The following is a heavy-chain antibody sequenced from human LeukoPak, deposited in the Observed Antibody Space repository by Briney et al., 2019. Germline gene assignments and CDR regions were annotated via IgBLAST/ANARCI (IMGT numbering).Heavy chain of an antibody. J-gene: IGHJ6*03. CDR2: INWNGGST. CDR1: GFTFGDYG. D-gene: IGHD3-9*01. V-gene: IGHV3-20*04. Sequence: GGSLRLSCAASGFTFGDYGMSWVRQAPGKGLEWVSGINWNGGSTGYADSVKGRFTISRDNAKNSLYLQMNSLRAEDTALYYCARLYYDILTGYSAYYYYYMDVWGKGTTVTVSS. CDR3: ARLYYDILTGYSAYYYYYMDV.